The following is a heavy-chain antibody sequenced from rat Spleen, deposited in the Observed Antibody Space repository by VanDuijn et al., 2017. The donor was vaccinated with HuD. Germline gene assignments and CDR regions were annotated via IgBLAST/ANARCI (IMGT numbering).Heavy chain of an antibody. J-gene: IGHJ1*01. CDR3: TREDWHFDF. V-gene: IGHV2-63*01. Sequence: QVQLKESGPGLVQPSQTLSLTCTVSGFSLTSYTVSWVRQPPGKGLEWMGRMRYDGDTSYNSALKSRLSISRDTSKSQVFLKLNILQTEDTAIYYCTREDWHFDFWGPGTMVTVSS. CDR2: MRYDGDT. CDR1: GFSLTSYT.